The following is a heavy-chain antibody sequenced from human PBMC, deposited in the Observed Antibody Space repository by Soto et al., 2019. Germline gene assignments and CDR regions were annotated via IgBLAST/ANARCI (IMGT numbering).Heavy chain of an antibody. CDR2: ISGSGGST. D-gene: IGHD3-10*01. CDR3: AKILKWFGELLYDY. V-gene: IGHV3-23*01. Sequence: GGSLRLSCAASGFTFSSYAMSWVRQAPGKGLEWVSAISGSGGSTYYADSVKGRFTISRDNSKNTLYLQRNSLGAEDTAVYYCAKILKWFGELLYDYWGQGTLVTVSS. J-gene: IGHJ4*02. CDR1: GFTFSSYA.